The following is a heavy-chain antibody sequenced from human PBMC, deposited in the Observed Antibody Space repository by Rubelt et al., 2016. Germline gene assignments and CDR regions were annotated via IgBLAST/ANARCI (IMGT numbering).Heavy chain of an antibody. CDR2: IYYSGIT. CDR1: GYSISSDYY. CDR3: ARVNIVVVPSANFDY. Sequence: QVQLQESGPGLVKPSETLSLTCTVSGYSISSDYYWGWIRQPPGKGLEWIGSIYYSGITYYNPSLKSRVTISVATSKTQLYLKVSSGTAAETAVDYCARVNIVVVPSANFDYWGQGTLVTVSS. D-gene: IGHD2-2*01. J-gene: IGHJ4*02. V-gene: IGHV4-38-2*02.